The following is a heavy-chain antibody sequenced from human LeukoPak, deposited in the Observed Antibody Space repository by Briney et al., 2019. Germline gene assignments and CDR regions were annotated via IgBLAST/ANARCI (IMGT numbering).Heavy chain of an antibody. CDR3: ARESATMVRGVRRFPFGY. J-gene: IGHJ4*02. V-gene: IGHV1-2*02. Sequence: ASVKVSCKASGYTFTGYYMHWVRQAPGQGLEWMGWINPNSGGTNYAQGFQGRVTMTRDTSISTAYMELSRLRSDDTAVYYCARESATMVRGVRRFPFGYWGQGTLVTVSS. CDR2: INPNSGGT. D-gene: IGHD3-10*01. CDR1: GYTFTGYY.